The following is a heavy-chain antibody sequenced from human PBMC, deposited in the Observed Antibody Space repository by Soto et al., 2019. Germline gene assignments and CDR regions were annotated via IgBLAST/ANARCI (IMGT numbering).Heavy chain of an antibody. CDR3: ARGFRNGFNV. Sequence: EVQLVESGGGLVKPGGSPRLSCVASGFTFSGYSINWVRQAPGKGLEWVSYISGPSIYIYYADSVKGRFTISRDNAKSAVYLQINGLRAEDTAVYDCARGFRNGFNVWGQGTTVSVSS. CDR1: GFTFSGYS. CDR2: ISGPSIYI. J-gene: IGHJ6*02. D-gene: IGHD2-8*01. V-gene: IGHV3-21*01.